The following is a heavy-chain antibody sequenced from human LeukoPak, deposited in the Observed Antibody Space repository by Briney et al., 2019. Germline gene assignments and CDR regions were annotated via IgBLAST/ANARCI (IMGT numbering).Heavy chain of an antibody. CDR2: ISGSGGGT. D-gene: IGHD2-8*01. V-gene: IGHV3-23*01. J-gene: IGHJ4*02. CDR3: AKAQAGMVDY. CDR1: GFTFSSNA. Sequence: PGGSLRLSCAASGFTFSSNAMSWVRQAPGKGLEWVSAISGSGGGTYYADSVKGRFTISRDNSKNTLFLQMNSPRAEDTAVYYCAKAQAGMVDYWGQGTLVTVSS.